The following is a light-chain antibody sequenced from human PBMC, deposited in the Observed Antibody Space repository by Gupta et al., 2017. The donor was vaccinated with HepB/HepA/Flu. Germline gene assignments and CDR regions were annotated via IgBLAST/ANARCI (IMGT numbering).Light chain of an antibody. J-gene: IGLJ3*02. Sequence: QSVLTQPPSASGTPGQRVTISCSGSCSNIGSNDVNWYQQLPGPAPRLVIYNNNQRPSGIPDRFSSSKSGTSASLAISGLQSEDEAGYYCAAWDDSLNALMFGGGTKLTVL. CDR1: CSNIGSND. CDR3: AAWDDSLNALM. CDR2: NNN. V-gene: IGLV1-44*01.